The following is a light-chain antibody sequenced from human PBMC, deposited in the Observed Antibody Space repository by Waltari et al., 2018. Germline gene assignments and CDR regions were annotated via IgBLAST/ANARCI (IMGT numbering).Light chain of an antibody. Sequence: EIVMTQSPATLSVSPGERVTLPCRASQSVSSNLAWYQQNPGQAPRLLIYGASTRATGIPARFSGSGSGTEFTLTISSLQSEDFAVYYCQQYDNWPPAYTFGQGTKLEI. CDR1: QSVSSN. CDR2: GAS. J-gene: IGKJ2*01. CDR3: QQYDNWPPAYT. V-gene: IGKV3-15*01.